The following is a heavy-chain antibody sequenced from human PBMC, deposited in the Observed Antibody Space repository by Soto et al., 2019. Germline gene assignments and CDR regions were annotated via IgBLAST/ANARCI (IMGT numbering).Heavy chain of an antibody. D-gene: IGHD3-10*01. Sequence: EVQLVESGGGLVRPGGSLRLSCAATGFSFSSYWMHWVRQVPGKGLVWVARMNEDGGTTDYADSVKGRFTISRDNAKNTLYLQMNSLRVEVTAVYYCASGLSGRADVWGQGTTVTVSS. V-gene: IGHV3-74*02. CDR3: ASGLSGRADV. CDR1: GFSFSSYW. J-gene: IGHJ6*02. CDR2: MNEDGGTT.